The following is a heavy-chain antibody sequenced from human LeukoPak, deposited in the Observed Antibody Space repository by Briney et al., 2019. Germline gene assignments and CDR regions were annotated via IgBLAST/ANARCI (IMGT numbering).Heavy chain of an antibody. J-gene: IGHJ4*02. CDR1: GGSFSGYY. D-gene: IGHD5-24*01. CDR2: INHSGST. V-gene: IGHV4-34*01. Sequence: SETLSLTCAVYGGSFSGYYWSWIRQPPGKGLEWIGEINHSGSTNYNPSLKSRVTISVDTSKNQFSLKLSSVTAADTAVYYCARTEMATINSGRVMPPSPFDHWGQGTLVTVSS. CDR3: ARTEMATINSGRVMPPSPFDH.